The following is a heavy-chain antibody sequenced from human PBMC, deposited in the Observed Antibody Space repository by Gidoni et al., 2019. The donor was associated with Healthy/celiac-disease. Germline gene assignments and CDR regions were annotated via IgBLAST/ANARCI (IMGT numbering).Heavy chain of an antibody. V-gene: IGHV4-4*02. D-gene: IGHD6-19*01. CDR3: ARDKGYSSGWYYYYGMDV. Sequence: QVQLQESGPGLVKPSGTLSLTCAVSGGSLSSSNWWSWVRQPPGKGLEWIGEIYHSGSSNYNPSLKSRVTISVDKSKNQFSLKLSSVTAADTAVYYCARDKGYSSGWYYYYGMDVWGQGTTVTVSS. CDR2: IYHSGSS. CDR1: GGSLSSSNW. J-gene: IGHJ6*02.